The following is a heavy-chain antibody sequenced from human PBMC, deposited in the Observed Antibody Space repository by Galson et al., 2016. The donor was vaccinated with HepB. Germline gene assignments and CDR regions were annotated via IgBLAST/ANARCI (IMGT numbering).Heavy chain of an antibody. J-gene: IGHJ4*02. V-gene: IGHV3-74*01. CDR1: GFTFTNYW. D-gene: IGHD3-10*01. CDR3: AGGEATVVRGATAAD. CDR2: INSDGSTT. Sequence: LRLSCAASGFTFTNYWMHWVRQAPGKGLVGVSRINSDGSTTTYADSVKGRFTISRDNAKNTLYLQMNSLRAEDTALYFCAGGEATVVRGATAADWGQGTLVTVSS.